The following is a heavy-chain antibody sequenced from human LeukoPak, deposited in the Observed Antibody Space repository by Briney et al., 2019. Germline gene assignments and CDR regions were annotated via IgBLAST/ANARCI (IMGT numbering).Heavy chain of an antibody. CDR2: TFYRSKLYN. D-gene: IGHD2-8*01. V-gene: IGHV6-1*01. CDR1: GDSFSSNSAA. J-gene: IGHJ4*02. Sequence: SQTLSLTCALSGDSFSSNSAAWNWLRLSPSRGLEWLGRTFYRSKLYNDYAVSVKSRITVNPDTSKNQFSLQLKSVTPEDTAVYYCARTHGYFDYWGQGTLVTVSS. CDR3: ARTHGYFDY.